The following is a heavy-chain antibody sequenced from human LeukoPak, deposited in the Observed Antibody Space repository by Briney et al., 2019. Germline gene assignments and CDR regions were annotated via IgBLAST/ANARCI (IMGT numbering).Heavy chain of an antibody. CDR3: ARRDYGDSDSPRRAAFDI. D-gene: IGHD4-17*01. Sequence: SETLSLTCAVYGGSFSGYYWSWIRQPPGKGLEWIGEINHSGSTNYNPSLKSRVTISVDTSKNQFSLKLSSVTAADTAVYYCARRDYGDSDSPRRAAFDIWGQGTMVTVSS. CDR2: INHSGST. J-gene: IGHJ3*02. CDR1: GGSFSGYY. V-gene: IGHV4-34*01.